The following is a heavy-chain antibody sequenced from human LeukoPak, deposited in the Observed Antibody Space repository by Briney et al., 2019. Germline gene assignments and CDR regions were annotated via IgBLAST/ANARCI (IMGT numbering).Heavy chain of an antibody. Sequence: SETLSLTCAVYGGSFSGYYWSWIRQPPGKGLEWIGEINHSGSTNYNPSLKSRVTISVDTSKNQFSLKLSSVTAADTAVYYCARVWDRGYSYGVLGYWGQGTLVTVSS. J-gene: IGHJ4*02. CDR2: INHSGST. V-gene: IGHV4-34*01. CDR3: ARVWDRGYSYGVLGY. CDR1: GGSFSGYY. D-gene: IGHD5-18*01.